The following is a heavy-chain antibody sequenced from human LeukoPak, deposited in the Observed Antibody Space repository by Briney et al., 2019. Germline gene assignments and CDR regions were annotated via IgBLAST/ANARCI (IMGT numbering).Heavy chain of an antibody. Sequence: SETLSLTCTVSGGSISSGGYYWSWIRQPPGKGLEWIGEINHSGSTNYNPSLKSRVTISVDTSKNQFSLKLSSVTAADTAVYYCARDLPSDVGSSYPDYWGQGTLVTVSS. D-gene: IGHD6-13*01. CDR3: ARDLPSDVGSSYPDY. CDR2: INHSGST. J-gene: IGHJ4*02. CDR1: GGSISSGGYY. V-gene: IGHV4-61*08.